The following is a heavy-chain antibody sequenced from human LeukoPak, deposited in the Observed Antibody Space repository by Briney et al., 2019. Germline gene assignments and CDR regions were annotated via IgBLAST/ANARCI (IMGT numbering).Heavy chain of an antibody. CDR2: INPNSGGT. Sequence: GASVKVSCKASGYTFTGYYMHWVRQAPGQGLEWMGWINPNSGGTNYAQKFQGRVTMTRDTSISTAYMELSRLRSDDTAVYYCARDLSYGDYDGTFAYWGQGTLVTVSS. J-gene: IGHJ4*02. CDR1: GYTFTGYY. CDR3: ARDLSYGDYDGTFAY. V-gene: IGHV1-2*02. D-gene: IGHD4-17*01.